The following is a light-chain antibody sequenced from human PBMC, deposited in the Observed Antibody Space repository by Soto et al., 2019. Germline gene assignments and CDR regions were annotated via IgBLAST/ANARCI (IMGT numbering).Light chain of an antibody. CDR3: QQYNSYSPLT. Sequence: DIPLTQSPSTLSASLLDRVRIXCRSSQSISSWLAWYQQKPGKAPKLLIYDASSLESGVPSRFSGSGSGTEFTLTVSSLQPDDFATYYCQQYNSYSPLTFGGGTKVDTK. V-gene: IGKV1-5*01. J-gene: IGKJ4*01. CDR1: QSISSW. CDR2: DAS.